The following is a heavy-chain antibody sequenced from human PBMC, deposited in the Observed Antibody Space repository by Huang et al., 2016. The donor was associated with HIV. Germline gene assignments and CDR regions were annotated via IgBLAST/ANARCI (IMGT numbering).Heavy chain of an antibody. V-gene: IGHV3-48*01. CDR2: RSENGKTS. D-gene: IGHD3-3*01. Sequence: VQLEESGGTLVQPGESLRLSCSVSGFTLNNYGIHWVRQAQREGREWIANRSENGKTSHYADSVRGRFITSRGSVKNTIYLQMTKVTVKDSAVYFCARDGGYNFWTTYATYYLDFWGQGTPVTVSS. CDR3: ARDGGYNFWTTYATYYLDF. CDR1: GFTLNNYG. J-gene: IGHJ4*02.